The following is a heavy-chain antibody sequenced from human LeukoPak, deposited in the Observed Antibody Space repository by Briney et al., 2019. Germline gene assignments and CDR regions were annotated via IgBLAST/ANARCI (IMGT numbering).Heavy chain of an antibody. Sequence: GWSQRLSCAASGFTTSSKWMSWVRQAPGKGLECVANIKEDGSEKDYVDSVKGRFIVSRDKAKNSLYLEMNRLRVVETAVYYCARDWDRDDPTLDYWGQGSLV. CDR2: IKEDGSEK. J-gene: IGHJ4*02. CDR3: ARDWDRDDPTLDY. V-gene: IGHV3-7*01. D-gene: IGHD2/OR15-2a*01. CDR1: GFTTSSKW.